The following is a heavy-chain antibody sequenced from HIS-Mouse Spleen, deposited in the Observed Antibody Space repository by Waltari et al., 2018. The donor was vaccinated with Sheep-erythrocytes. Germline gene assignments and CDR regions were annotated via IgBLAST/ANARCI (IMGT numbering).Heavy chain of an antibody. CDR3: ARALIITMVRGVTSNWFDP. CDR2: IYYSGRT. D-gene: IGHD3-10*01. CDR1: GGSISSGGYY. Sequence: QVQLQESGPGLVKPSQTLSLTCTVSGGSISSGGYYWSWIRQHPGKGLEWIGYIYYSGRTYDNPSLKSRVTISVDTSKNQFSLKLSSVTAADTAVYYCARALIITMVRGVTSNWFDPWGQGTLVTVSS. J-gene: IGHJ5*02. V-gene: IGHV4-31*03.